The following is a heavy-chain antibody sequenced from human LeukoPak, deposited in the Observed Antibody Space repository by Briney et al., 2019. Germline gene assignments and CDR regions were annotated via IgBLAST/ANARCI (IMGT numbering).Heavy chain of an antibody. CDR1: GFTFGSYW. V-gene: IGHV3-7*01. J-gene: IGHJ4*02. CDR2: IKQDGSEK. Sequence: GGSLRLSCAASGFTFGSYWMSWVRQAPGKGLEWVANIKQDGSEKYYVDSLKGRFTISRDNAKNSLYLQMNSLRAEDTAVYYCAKQRYGGEDYWGQGTLVTVSS. CDR3: AKQRYGGEDY. D-gene: IGHD3-16*01.